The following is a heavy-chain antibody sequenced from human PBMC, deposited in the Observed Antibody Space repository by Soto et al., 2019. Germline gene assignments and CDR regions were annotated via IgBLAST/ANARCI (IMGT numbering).Heavy chain of an antibody. CDR1: GFTFSSYD. Sequence: GGSLRLSCAAAGFTFSSYDMHLVRQAPGKGLEWVAVIWDDGGNKYYADSVKGRFTISRDNSKNTLYLEMSSLRAEDTAVYYCSTLNSGYLDYWGQGALVTVS. J-gene: IGHJ4*02. D-gene: IGHD1-26*01. CDR3: STLNSGYLDY. CDR2: IWDDGGNK. V-gene: IGHV3-33*01.